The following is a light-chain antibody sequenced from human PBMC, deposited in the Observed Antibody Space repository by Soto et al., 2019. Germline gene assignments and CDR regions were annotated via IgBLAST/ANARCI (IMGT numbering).Light chain of an antibody. CDR2: KAS. Sequence: DIQMTQSPSTLSASVGDRVTFTCRASQNINTWLAWYQQRPGKAPKLLIYKASTLKRGVTSRFSGSGSGTEFTLTISRLQPDDFATYYCQQCCSYYTFGQGTKLEIK. CDR3: QQCCSYYT. CDR1: QNINTW. J-gene: IGKJ2*01. V-gene: IGKV1-5*03.